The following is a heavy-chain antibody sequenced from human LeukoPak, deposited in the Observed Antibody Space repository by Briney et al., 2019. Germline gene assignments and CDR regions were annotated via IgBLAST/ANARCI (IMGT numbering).Heavy chain of an antibody. V-gene: IGHV1-69*05. CDR3: ARDGNTAIDY. CDR1: GGTFSSYA. CDR2: IIPIFGTA. Sequence: GASVKVSCKASGGTFSSYAISWVRQAPGQGLEWMGGIIPIFGTANYAQKFQGRVTMTRDTSTSTVYMELSSLRSEDTAVYYCARDGNTAIDYWGQGTLVTVSS. J-gene: IGHJ4*02. D-gene: IGHD5-18*01.